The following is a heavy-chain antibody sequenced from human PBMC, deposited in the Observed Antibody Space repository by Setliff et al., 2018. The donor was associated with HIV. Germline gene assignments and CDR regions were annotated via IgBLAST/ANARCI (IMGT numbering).Heavy chain of an antibody. Sequence: PSETLSLTCTVSGGSMSSYYWSWIRQPPGKGLELVGYIYYSGSTNYNPSLKSRVSISVDTSKNQFSLKMSTVTAADTAMYYCGGVGFGELFGAFDIWGQGMMVTVSS. CDR3: GGVGFGELFGAFDI. J-gene: IGHJ3*02. D-gene: IGHD3-10*01. V-gene: IGHV4-59*01. CDR2: IYYSGST. CDR1: GGSMSSYY.